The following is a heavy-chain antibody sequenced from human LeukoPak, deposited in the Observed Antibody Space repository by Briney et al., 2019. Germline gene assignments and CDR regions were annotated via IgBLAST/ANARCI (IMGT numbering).Heavy chain of an antibody. CDR2: ISWNSGGI. Sequence: GGSLRLSCAASGFTFDDYAMHWVRQAPGKGLEWVSGISWNSGGIAYADAVKGRFTISRDNAKDSLYLQMNSLRAEDTALYYCVKDNRCSPINCHLGFDPWGQGTLVTVSS. J-gene: IGHJ5*02. CDR1: GFTFDDYA. CDR3: VKDNRCSPINCHLGFDP. D-gene: IGHD2-15*01. V-gene: IGHV3-9*01.